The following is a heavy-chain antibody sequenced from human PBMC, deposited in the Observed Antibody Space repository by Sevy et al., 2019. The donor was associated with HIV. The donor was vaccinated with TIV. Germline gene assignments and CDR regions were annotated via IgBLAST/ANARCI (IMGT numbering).Heavy chain of an antibody. Sequence: SETLSLTCTVSGGSISSYYWSWIRQPPGKGLEWIGYIYYSGSTNYNPSLMSRVTITVDTSTSQFPLKLSAVTAAETAVYYCARDEVHYDILTGFYYYYGVDVWGQGTTVTVSS. CDR3: ARDEVHYDILTGFYYYYGVDV. J-gene: IGHJ6*02. CDR2: IYYSGST. V-gene: IGHV4-59*01. CDR1: GGSISSYY. D-gene: IGHD3-9*01.